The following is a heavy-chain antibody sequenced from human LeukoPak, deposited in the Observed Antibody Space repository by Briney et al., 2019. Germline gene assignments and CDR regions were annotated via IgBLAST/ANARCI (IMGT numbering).Heavy chain of an antibody. CDR1: GFTFSDYY. CDR3: AARYSSSSVGY. Sequence: GGSLRLSCAASGFTFSDYYVSWIRQAPGKGLEWVSYISSSGSTTYYADSVKGRFTISRDNAKNSLYLQMNSLRAEDTAVYYCAARYSSSSVGYWGQGTLVTVSS. CDR2: ISSSGSTT. J-gene: IGHJ4*02. D-gene: IGHD6-6*01. V-gene: IGHV3-11*04.